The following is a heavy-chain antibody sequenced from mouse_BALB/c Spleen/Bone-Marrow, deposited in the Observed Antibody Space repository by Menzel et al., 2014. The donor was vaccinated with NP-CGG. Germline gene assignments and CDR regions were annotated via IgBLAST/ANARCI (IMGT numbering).Heavy chain of an antibody. J-gene: IGHJ3*01. CDR1: GYAFTSYN. CDR3: ARIGIGNIGGAY. V-gene: IGHV1S135*01. D-gene: IGHD4-1*01. Sequence: VQLKQSGPELVKPGASVKVSCKASGYAFTSYNMYWVKQSHGKSLEWIGYIDSHNGGTSYNQKFKGKATLTVDKSSSTAYMHLNSLTSEDSAVYYCARIGIGNIGGAYWGQGTLVTVSA. CDR2: IDSHNGGT.